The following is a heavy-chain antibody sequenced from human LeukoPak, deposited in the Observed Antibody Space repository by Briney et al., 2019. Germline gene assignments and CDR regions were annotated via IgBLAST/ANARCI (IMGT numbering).Heavy chain of an antibody. CDR3: ASSLYSGYDPDAFDI. CDR2: IYSGGST. V-gene: IGHV3-53*01. CDR1: GFTVSTNY. Sequence: GGSLRLSCAASGFTVSTNYMSWVRQAPGKGLEWVSIIYSGGSTYYAGSVKGRFTVSRVNSKNTVYLQMNSLRAEDTAVYYCASSLYSGYDPDAFDIWGQGTMVTVFS. J-gene: IGHJ3*02. D-gene: IGHD5-12*01.